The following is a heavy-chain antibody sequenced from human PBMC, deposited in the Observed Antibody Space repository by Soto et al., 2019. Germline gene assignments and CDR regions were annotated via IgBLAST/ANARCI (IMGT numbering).Heavy chain of an antibody. D-gene: IGHD2-2*01. Sequence: SATRSLTSSGTAGSSSSSTYYWGWIRQLPGKGLEWIGSIYYSGSTYYNPSLKSRVTISVDTSKNQFSLKLSSVTAADTAVYYCARHSRALPHCSSTSCHYDSWGQGTLVT. J-gene: IGHJ4*02. CDR2: IYYSGST. CDR3: ARHSRALPHCSSTSCHYDS. V-gene: IGHV4-39*01. CDR1: AGSSSSSTYY.